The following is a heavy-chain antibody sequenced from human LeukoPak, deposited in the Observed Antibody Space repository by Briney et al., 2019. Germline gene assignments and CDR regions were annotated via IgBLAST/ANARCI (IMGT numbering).Heavy chain of an antibody. D-gene: IGHD6-19*01. Sequence: PSETLSLTCTVSGGSISSYYWSWIRQPPGKGLEWIGYIYYSGSTNYNPSLKSRVTISVDTSKNQFSLKLSSVTAADTAVYYCARDPGVAVAGTYGMDVWGQGTTVTVSS. J-gene: IGHJ6*02. CDR2: IYYSGST. CDR3: ARDPGVAVAGTYGMDV. V-gene: IGHV4-59*01. CDR1: GGSISSYY.